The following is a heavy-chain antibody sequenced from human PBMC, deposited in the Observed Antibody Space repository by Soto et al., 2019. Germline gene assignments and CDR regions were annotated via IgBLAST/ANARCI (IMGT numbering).Heavy chain of an antibody. CDR2: IIPIFGTA. CDR3: ARVQGTIFGVVITPGWFDP. V-gene: IGHV1-69*13. J-gene: IGHJ5*02. CDR1: GGTFSSYA. Sequence: GASVKVSCKASGGTFSSYAISWVRQAPGQGLEWMGGIIPIFGTANYAQKFQGRVTITADESTSTAYMELSSLRSEDTAVYYCARVQGTIFGVVITPGWFDPWGQGTLVTVSS. D-gene: IGHD3-3*01.